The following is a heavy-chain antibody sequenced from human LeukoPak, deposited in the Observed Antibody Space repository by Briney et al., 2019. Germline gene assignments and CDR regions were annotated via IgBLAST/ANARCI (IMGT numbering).Heavy chain of an antibody. CDR1: GFPFSDYD. V-gene: IGHV3-13*01. D-gene: IGHD1-1*01. Sequence: SGGSLRLSCAASGFPFSDYDMHWVRQATGKGLEWVSAIGTAGDTYYTGSMKGRFTISRENAKNSLYLQMNSPRGGDTAVYYCARVAKERVGGVYYFDYWGQGTLVTVSS. CDR3: ARVAKERVGGVYYFDY. CDR2: IGTAGDT. J-gene: IGHJ4*02.